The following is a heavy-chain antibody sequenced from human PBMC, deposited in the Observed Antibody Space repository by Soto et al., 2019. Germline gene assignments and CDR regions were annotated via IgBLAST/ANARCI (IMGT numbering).Heavy chain of an antibody. D-gene: IGHD3-10*01. CDR1: DFDFSSYG. V-gene: IGHV3-30*03. CDR2: SSYDGRET. Sequence: PGGSLRLSCAASDFDFSSYGIHWVRQAPGKGLEWVAASSYDGRETFYADSAKGRFTVSKEMSKNTAFLQMNALRHEDTAVYFCARDSGWPILNFDNCGQGTPVTVSS. J-gene: IGHJ4*02. CDR3: ARDSGWPILNFDN.